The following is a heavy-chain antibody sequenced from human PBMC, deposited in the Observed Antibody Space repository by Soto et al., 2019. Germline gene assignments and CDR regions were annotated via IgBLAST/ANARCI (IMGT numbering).Heavy chain of an antibody. V-gene: IGHV2-70*01. CDR1: GFSLSTSGMC. CDR3: ARMRGLDIAVAGTDYYYYGMDV. J-gene: IGHJ6*02. D-gene: IGHD6-19*01. Sequence: SGPTLVNPTQTLTLTCTFSGFSLSTSGMCVSWIRQPPGKALEWLALIDWDDDKYYSTSLKTRLTISKDTSKNQVVLTMTNMDPVDTATYYCARMRGLDIAVAGTDYYYYGMDVWGQGTTVTVSS. CDR2: IDWDDDK.